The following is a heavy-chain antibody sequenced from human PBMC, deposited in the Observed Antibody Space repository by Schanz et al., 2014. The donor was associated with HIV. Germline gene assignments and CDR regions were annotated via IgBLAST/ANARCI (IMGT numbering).Heavy chain of an antibody. D-gene: IGHD2-21*02. J-gene: IGHJ5*02. Sequence: QVQLQESGPGLVRPSDTLSLNCTVSGGSLDKYYWSWLRQSPGKGLEWIGYISYTGDTNYSPSMKSRVTISVDTSNNQFSLTLASVTAADTAIYYWAKDNKYNSDWYPPRHWFGPWGQGTLVTVSS. CDR2: ISYTGDT. V-gene: IGHV4-59*01. CDR3: AKDNKYNSDWYPPRHWFGP. CDR1: GGSLDKYY.